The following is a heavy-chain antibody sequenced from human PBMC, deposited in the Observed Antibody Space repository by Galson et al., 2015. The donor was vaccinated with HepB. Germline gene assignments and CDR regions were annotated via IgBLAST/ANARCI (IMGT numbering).Heavy chain of an antibody. V-gene: IGHV1-18*04. Sequence: SVKVSCKASGYTFTSSGISWVRQAPGQGLEWMGWINTYNGHTNCAQKLQDRVTMTTDTSTSTAYMELRSLRSDDTAVYYCARTKALDYWGQGTLVTVSS. CDR3: ARTKALDY. J-gene: IGHJ4*02. CDR1: GYTFTSSG. CDR2: INTYNGHT.